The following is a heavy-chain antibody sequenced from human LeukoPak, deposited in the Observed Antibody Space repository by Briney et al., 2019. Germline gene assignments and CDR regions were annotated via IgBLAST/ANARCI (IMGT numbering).Heavy chain of an antibody. J-gene: IGHJ4*02. Sequence: SETLSLTCTVSGGSISGYFWTWVRQPAGKELEWIGRIYSSGTAYYNPSLESRVTISLDTFNNQFSLKVTSVTAADTAVYYCARGTEKTRISGYYSFDHWGRGLLVTVSS. V-gene: IGHV4-4*07. D-gene: IGHD5-12*01. CDR3: ARGTEKTRISGYYSFDH. CDR1: GGSISGYF. CDR2: IYSSGTA.